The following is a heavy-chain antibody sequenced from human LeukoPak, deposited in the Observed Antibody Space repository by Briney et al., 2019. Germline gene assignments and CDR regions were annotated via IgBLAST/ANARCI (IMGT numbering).Heavy chain of an antibody. Sequence: GGSLRLSCAASGFTFSSYAMSWVRQAPGKGLEWVSAISGSGGSTYYADSVKGRFTISRDNSKNTLYLQMNSLKTEDTAVYYCARGRVTTLYYFDYWGQGTLVTVSS. J-gene: IGHJ4*02. CDR2: ISGSGGST. CDR3: ARGRVTTLYYFDY. CDR1: GFTFSSYA. D-gene: IGHD4-17*01. V-gene: IGHV3-23*01.